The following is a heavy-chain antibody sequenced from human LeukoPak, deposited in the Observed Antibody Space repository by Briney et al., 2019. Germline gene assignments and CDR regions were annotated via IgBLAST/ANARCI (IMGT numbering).Heavy chain of an antibody. CDR1: GYTFTYYY. Sequence: ASVKVSCKASGYTFTYYYMHWVRQAPGQGLEWLGGINPNSGGTNYAQKFQGRVTMTRDTSISTAYMELSRLRSDDTAVYYCASWEVLDGFHIWGQGTMVTVSS. D-gene: IGHD1-26*01. J-gene: IGHJ3*02. CDR3: ASWEVLDGFHI. CDR2: INPNSGGT. V-gene: IGHV1-2*02.